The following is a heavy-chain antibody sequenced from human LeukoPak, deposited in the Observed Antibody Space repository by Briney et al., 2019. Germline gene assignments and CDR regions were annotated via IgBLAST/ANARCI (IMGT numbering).Heavy chain of an antibody. D-gene: IGHD2-15*01. J-gene: IGHJ4*02. CDR2: IYTSGST. Sequence: SETLSLTCTVSGGSISSYYWSWIGQPAGKGLEWIGRIYTSGSTNYNPSLKSRVTMSVDTSKNQFSLKLSSVTAADTAVYYCARDAPLGYCSGGSCPNGLDYWGQGTLVTVSS. CDR3: ARDAPLGYCSGGSCPNGLDY. CDR1: GGSISSYY. V-gene: IGHV4-4*07.